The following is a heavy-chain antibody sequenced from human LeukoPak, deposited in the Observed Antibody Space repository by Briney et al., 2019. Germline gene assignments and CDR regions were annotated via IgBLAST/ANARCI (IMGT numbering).Heavy chain of an antibody. D-gene: IGHD1-1*01. CDR2: IYASGST. Sequence: PSETLSLTCTVSGGSISSYYWSWIRQPAGKGLEWIGRIYASGSTNYNPSLKSRVTISVDTSKNQFSLKLSSVTAADTAVYYCARSLEGAEYYYYFYYMDVWGKGTTVTVSS. V-gene: IGHV4-4*07. CDR1: GGSISSYY. CDR3: ARSLEGAEYYYYFYYMDV. J-gene: IGHJ6*03.